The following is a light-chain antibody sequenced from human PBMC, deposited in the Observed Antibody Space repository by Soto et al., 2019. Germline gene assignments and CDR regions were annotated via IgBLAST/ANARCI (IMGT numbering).Light chain of an antibody. CDR2: GAF. CDR1: QSVSSNY. J-gene: IGKJ1*01. Sequence: EIVLAQSPCTLSLSPLERSTLSCRASQSVSSNYLAWYQQKPGQAPRLLIYGAFKRATGIPDRFSGSGSGTDFTLTISRMEPEDFAVYCCQQYGSSPRTFGQGTKVDIK. V-gene: IGKV3-20*01. CDR3: QQYGSSPRT.